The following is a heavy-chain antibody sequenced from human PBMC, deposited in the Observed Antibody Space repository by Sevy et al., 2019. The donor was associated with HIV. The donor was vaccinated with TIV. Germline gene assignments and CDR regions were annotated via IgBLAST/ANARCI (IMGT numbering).Heavy chain of an antibody. CDR1: GFTFSSYG. D-gene: IGHD2-2*01. Sequence: GGSLRLSCAASGFTFSSYGMHWVRQAPGKGLEWMAFIRYDGSNKYYADSVKGRFTISRDNSKNTLYLQMNSLRAEDTAVYYCAKGIVVVPAARLDSLYYYYGMDVWGQGTTVTVSS. J-gene: IGHJ6*02. CDR3: AKGIVVVPAARLDSLYYYYGMDV. CDR2: IRYDGSNK. V-gene: IGHV3-30*02.